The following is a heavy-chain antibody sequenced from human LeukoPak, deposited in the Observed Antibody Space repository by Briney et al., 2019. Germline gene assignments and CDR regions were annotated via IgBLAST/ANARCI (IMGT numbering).Heavy chain of an antibody. V-gene: IGHV1-2*02. D-gene: IGHD2-15*01. CDR1: GYTFTSYD. CDR2: IDTNSGGT. CDR3: ASEAFRAGGSCWLPMEFL. Sequence: ASVKVSCEASGYTFTSYDMHWVRQAPGQGLEWMGWIDTNSGGTNYSQKFQGRVTITRYTSIGTAYMELSSLISDDTAVYYCASEAFRAGGSCWLPMEFLRGPGPLVTVSS. J-gene: IGHJ4*02.